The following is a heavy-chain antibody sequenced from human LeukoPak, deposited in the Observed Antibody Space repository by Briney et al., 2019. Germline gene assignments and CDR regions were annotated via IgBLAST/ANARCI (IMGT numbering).Heavy chain of an antibody. CDR2: ISSSSTI. D-gene: IGHD3-10*01. V-gene: IGHV3-48*04. Sequence: GGSLRLSCAASGFTFSSYSMNWVRQAPGKGLEWVSYISSSSTIYYADSVKGRFTISRDNAKNSLYLQMNSLRAEDTAVYYCAKISITMVRGPMGAFDIWGQGTMVTVSS. CDR3: AKISITMVRGPMGAFDI. J-gene: IGHJ3*02. CDR1: GFTFSSYS.